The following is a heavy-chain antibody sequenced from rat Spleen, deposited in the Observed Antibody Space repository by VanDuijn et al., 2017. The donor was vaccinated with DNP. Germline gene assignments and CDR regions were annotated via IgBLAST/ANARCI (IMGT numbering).Heavy chain of an antibody. J-gene: IGHJ3*01. CDR2: LTSSGGST. Sequence: EVQLVESGGDLVQPGRSLKLSCVASGFTFNNYWMTWIRQVPGKGLEWVASLTSSGGSTYYPDSVKGRFTISRDNAKNTLYLQMNSLQTEDTAMYFCARSPAGRYNGWFAYWGQGTLVTVSS. CDR3: ARSPAGRYNGWFAY. CDR1: GFTFNNYW. V-gene: IGHV5-31*01. D-gene: IGHD1-5*01.